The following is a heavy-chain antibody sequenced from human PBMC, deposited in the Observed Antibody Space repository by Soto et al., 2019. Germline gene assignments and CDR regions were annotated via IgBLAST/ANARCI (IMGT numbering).Heavy chain of an antibody. CDR2: IYHSGSI. J-gene: IGHJ5*02. D-gene: IGHD6-13*01. V-gene: IGHV4-38-2*01. CDR3: ARGKGHTGLNCFDP. Sequence: SETLSLTCAVSGYSISSGYYWGWIRQPPGKGLEWVGSIYHSGSIYYNPSLKSRVSISVDTSKNHFSLKLSSVTAADTAVYYCARGKGHTGLNCFDPWGQGTLVTVSS. CDR1: GYSISSGYY.